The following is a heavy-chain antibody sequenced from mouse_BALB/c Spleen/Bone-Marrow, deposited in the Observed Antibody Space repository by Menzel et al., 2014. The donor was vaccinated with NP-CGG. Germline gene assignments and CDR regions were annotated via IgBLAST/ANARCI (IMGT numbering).Heavy chain of an antibody. J-gene: IGHJ2*01. CDR3: ARRYRYDYFDY. CDR2: ISSGSSTI. V-gene: IGHV5-17*02. Sequence: EVKVVESGGGLVQPGGSRKLSCAASGFTFSSFGVHWVRQAPEKGLEWVAYISSGSSTIYYADTVKGRFTISRDNPKNTLFLEMTSLRSEDTAKYYCARRYRYDYFDYWGQGTTLTVSS. CDR1: GFTFSSFG. D-gene: IGHD2-14*01.